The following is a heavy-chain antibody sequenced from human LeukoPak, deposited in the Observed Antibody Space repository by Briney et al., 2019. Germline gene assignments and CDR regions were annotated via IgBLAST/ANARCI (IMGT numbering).Heavy chain of an antibody. D-gene: IGHD2-21*01. CDR1: GFAFSTYA. Sequence: GGSLRLSCSASGFAFSTYAMHWVRQAPGKGLEHVSSISTNGGSTYYADSVKGRFTISRDNSKNTLYLQMSSLRDEDTAVYYCVKYSALVRLYHFDYWGQGTLVTVSS. CDR3: VKYSALVRLYHFDY. J-gene: IGHJ4*02. V-gene: IGHV3-64D*06. CDR2: ISTNGGST.